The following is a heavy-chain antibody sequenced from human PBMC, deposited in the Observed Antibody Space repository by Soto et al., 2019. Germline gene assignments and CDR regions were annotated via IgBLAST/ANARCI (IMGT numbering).Heavy chain of an antibody. V-gene: IGHV3-66*01. CDR2: IYSGGST. CDR3: AGRAYSSSLDWID. CDR1: GFTVSSNY. Sequence: EVQLVESGGGLVQPGGSLRLSCAASGFTVSSNYMSWVRQAPGKGLEWVSVIYSGGSTYYADSLKGRFTISRDNSKNTLYLQMNSLRAEDTAVYYCAGRAYSSSLDWIDWGQGTLVTVSS. J-gene: IGHJ4*02. D-gene: IGHD6-6*01.